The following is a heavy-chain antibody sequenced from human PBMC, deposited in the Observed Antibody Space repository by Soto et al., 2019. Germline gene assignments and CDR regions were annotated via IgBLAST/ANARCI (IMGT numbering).Heavy chain of an antibody. Sequence: VQLVQSGAEVKKPGASVKVSCKTSGDSFNDYYIHWVRQAPGQGLEWMGWINPNGGVTKYVQKFQGRGTVTRDTSIRTVYMELSSLRSDDTAVYYCARESGGATATLDYYYFYMDVWGKGTTVTVSS. D-gene: IGHD5-12*01. CDR1: GDSFNDYY. CDR2: INPNGGVT. CDR3: ARESGGATATLDYYYFYMDV. V-gene: IGHV1-2*02. J-gene: IGHJ6*03.